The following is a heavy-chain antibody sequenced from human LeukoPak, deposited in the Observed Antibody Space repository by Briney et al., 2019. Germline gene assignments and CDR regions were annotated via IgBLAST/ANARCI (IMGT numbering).Heavy chain of an antibody. CDR3: ARATTVTTMFDY. V-gene: IGHV4-59*01. Sequence: SSETLSLTCTVSGGSISSYYWSCIRQPPGKGLEWIGYIYYSGSNNYNPSLKSRVTISVDTSKNQFSLKLSSVTAADTAVYYCARATTVTTMFDYWGQGTLATVSS. CDR2: IYYSGSN. D-gene: IGHD4-17*01. CDR1: GGSISSYY. J-gene: IGHJ4*02.